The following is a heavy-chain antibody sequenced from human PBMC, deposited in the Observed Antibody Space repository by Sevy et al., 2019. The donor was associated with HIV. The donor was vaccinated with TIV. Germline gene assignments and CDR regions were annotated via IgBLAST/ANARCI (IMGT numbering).Heavy chain of an antibody. D-gene: IGHD2-15*01. Sequence: SETLSLTCTVSGGSISSYYWSWIRQPPGKGLEWIGYIYYSGTTNYNPSLKSRVTISVDTSKNQFSLKLSSVTAADTAVYYCAGDKVGVVAATNWYFDLWGRGTLVTVSS. V-gene: IGHV4-59*01. CDR1: GGSISSYY. CDR3: AGDKVGVVAATNWYFDL. CDR2: IYYSGTT. J-gene: IGHJ2*01.